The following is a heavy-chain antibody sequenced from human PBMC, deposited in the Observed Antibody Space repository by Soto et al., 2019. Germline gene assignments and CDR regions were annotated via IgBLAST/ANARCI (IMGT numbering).Heavy chain of an antibody. D-gene: IGHD1-1*01. CDR2: IIPVFGTA. J-gene: IGHJ1*01. V-gene: IGHV1-69*01. CDR3: ARGWNDFPH. Sequence: QVQLVPSGAEVKKPGSSEKVSCKASGGTFSSYAISWVRQAPGQGLECMGGIIPVFGTANYAQKFQGRVTINADESTSTVYMELSSLRSEDTAVYYCARGWNDFPHWGQGTLVTVSS. CDR1: GGTFSSYA.